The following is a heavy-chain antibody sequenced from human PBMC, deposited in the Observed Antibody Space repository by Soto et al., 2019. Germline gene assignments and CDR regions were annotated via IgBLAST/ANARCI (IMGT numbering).Heavy chain of an antibody. V-gene: IGHV4-59*01. CDR2: IYYSGST. CDR3: ARATEVYGVPVWFAL. D-gene: IGHD6-6*01. CDR1: GGSISSYY. J-gene: IGHJ5*02. Sequence: SETLSLTCTVSGGSISSYYWSWIRQPPGKGLEWIGYIYYSGSTNYNPSLKSRVTISVDTSKNQFSLKLSSVTAADTAVYYCARATEVYGVPVWFALWGQGTLVTVSS.